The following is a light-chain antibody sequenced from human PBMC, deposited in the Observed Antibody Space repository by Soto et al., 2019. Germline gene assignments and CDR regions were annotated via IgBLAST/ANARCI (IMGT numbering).Light chain of an antibody. CDR3: QQSSSSPLT. V-gene: IGKV1-5*03. CDR2: AAS. CDR1: QSISGL. J-gene: IGKJ4*01. Sequence: DILMTQSPSTLPASVANRLTLPCRASQSISGLLTWYQLKPGKAPKLLIYAASSLKSGVPSRFSGSGSGTDFTLTISSLEPEDFAVYYCQQSSSSPLTFGGGTKVDIK.